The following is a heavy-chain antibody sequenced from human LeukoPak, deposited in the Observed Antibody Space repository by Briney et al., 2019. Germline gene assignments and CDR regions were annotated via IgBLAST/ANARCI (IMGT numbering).Heavy chain of an antibody. CDR3: ARKAYYYDSSGYRSYGMDV. CDR2: IYHSGST. D-gene: IGHD3-22*01. J-gene: IGHJ6*02. V-gene: IGHV4-39*07. Sequence: SETLSLTCTVSGGSISSSSYYWGWVRQPPGKGLEWIGEIYHSGSTNYNPSLKSRVTISVDKSKNQFSLKLSSVTAADTAVYYCARKAYYYDSSGYRSYGMDVWGQGTTVTVSS. CDR1: GGSISSSSYY.